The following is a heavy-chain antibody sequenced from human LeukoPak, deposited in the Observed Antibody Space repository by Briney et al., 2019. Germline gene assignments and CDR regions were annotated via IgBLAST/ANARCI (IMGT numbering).Heavy chain of an antibody. Sequence: PSETLSLTCTVSGGSISSSSYYWGWIRQPPGKGLEWIGSINYSGSTYYNPSLKSRVTISVDRSKNQFSLKLSSVTAADTAVYYCARGYCSGGSCYSSYYYSYMDVWGKGTTVTVSS. CDR3: ARGYCSGGSCYSSYYYSYMDV. CDR1: GGSISSSSYY. CDR2: INYSGST. D-gene: IGHD2-15*01. V-gene: IGHV4-39*07. J-gene: IGHJ6*03.